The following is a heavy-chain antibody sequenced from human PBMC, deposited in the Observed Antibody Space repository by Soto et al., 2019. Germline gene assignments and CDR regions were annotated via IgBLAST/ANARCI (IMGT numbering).Heavy chain of an antibody. D-gene: IGHD5-18*01. CDR2: IVSGGTT. V-gene: IGHV3-23*01. Sequence: EVQLLESGGELVQPGGSLRLSCAASGFTFSAYTMNWVRQAPGKGLDWVSAIVSGGTTYYAESVKGRFTIFRDDSPNTLYLKMNNLSAEATALYSCAKRHTSVALPANCFDYWGQGTLVTVSS. CDR3: AKRHTSVALPANCFDY. J-gene: IGHJ4*02. CDR1: GFTFSAYT.